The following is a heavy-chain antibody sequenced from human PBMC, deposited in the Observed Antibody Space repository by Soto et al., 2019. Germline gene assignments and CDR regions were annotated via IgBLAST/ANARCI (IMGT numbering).Heavy chain of an antibody. CDR1: GFTFSDYY. CDR2: ISSSGSTI. D-gene: IGHD3-3*01. V-gene: IGHV3-11*01. Sequence: GGSLRLSCAASGFTFSDYYMSWIRQAPGKGLEWVSYISSSGSTIYYADSVKGRFTISRDNAKNSLYLQMNSLRAEDTAVYYCARVLSNYDFWSGYYTYYYFDYWGQGTLVTVSS. CDR3: ARVLSNYDFWSGYYTYYYFDY. J-gene: IGHJ4*02.